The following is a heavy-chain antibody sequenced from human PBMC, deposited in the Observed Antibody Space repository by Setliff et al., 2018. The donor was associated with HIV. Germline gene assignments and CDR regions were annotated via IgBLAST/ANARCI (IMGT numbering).Heavy chain of an antibody. CDR1: GGSISSYY. D-gene: IGHD3-3*01. CDR3: ARGVNFDY. J-gene: IGHJ4*02. CDR2: IYYSGST. Sequence: SETLSLTCTVSGGSISSYYWSWIRQPPGKGLEWIGYIYYSGSTYYNPSLKSLVTISVDTSKNQFSLKLTSVTAADTAIYYCARGVNFDYWGQGTQVTVSS. V-gene: IGHV4-59*01.